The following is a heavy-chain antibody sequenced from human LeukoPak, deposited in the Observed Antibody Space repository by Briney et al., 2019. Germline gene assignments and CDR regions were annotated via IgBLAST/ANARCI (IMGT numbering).Heavy chain of an antibody. CDR2: ISAYNGNT. CDR1: GYTFTSYG. J-gene: IGHJ4*02. D-gene: IGHD3-10*01. Sequence: ASVKVSCKASGYTFTSYGISWVRQAPGQGLEWMGWISAYNGNTNYAQKLQGRVTMTTDTSTSTAYMELRSLRSDDTAVYYCARDWGYYVSGSHRVDYWGQGTLVTVSS. CDR3: ARDWGYYVSGSHRVDY. V-gene: IGHV1-18*01.